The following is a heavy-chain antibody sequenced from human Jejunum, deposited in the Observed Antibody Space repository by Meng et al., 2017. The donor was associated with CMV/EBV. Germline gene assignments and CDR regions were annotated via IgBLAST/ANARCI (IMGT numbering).Heavy chain of an antibody. J-gene: IGHJ4*02. CDR1: GFAFSSYA. CDR3: AKSTVGDYSYFDS. D-gene: IGHD2-21*01. CDR2: IIGNGGGT. Sequence: SGFAFSSYAMTWVRQPPGKGLEWVSRIIGNGGGTNYADSVKGRFTISRDNSKNTLYLQMSSLRAEDSAVYYCAKSTVGDYSYFDSWGQGTLVTVSS. V-gene: IGHV3-23*01.